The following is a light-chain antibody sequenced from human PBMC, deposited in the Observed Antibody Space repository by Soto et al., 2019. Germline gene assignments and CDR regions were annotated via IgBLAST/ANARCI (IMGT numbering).Light chain of an antibody. V-gene: IGKV1-5*01. CDR2: DAS. J-gene: IGKJ2*01. Sequence: DIQMTQSHSTLSASVGDRVTITCRASQTISNWLAWYQQKPGKAPKLLIYDASSLPSEVPPRFSGSGFGTDFTLTISSLQPSDFATYYCQQYSIYPYTFGQGTALEIK. CDR3: QQYSIYPYT. CDR1: QTISNW.